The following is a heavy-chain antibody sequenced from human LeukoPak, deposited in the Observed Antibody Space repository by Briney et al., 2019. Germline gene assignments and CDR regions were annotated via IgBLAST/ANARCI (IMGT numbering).Heavy chain of an antibody. CDR1: GGSISSSSYY. CDR3: AGVAIRRVATMFGWFDP. V-gene: IGHV4-39*07. CDR2: IYYSGST. D-gene: IGHD5-12*01. Sequence: SETLSLTCTVSGGSISSSSYYWGWIRQPPGKGLEWFGSIYYSGSTYYNPSLKSRVTISVDTSKNQFSLKLSSVTAADTAVYYCAGVAIRRVATMFGWFDPWGQGTLVIVSS. J-gene: IGHJ5*02.